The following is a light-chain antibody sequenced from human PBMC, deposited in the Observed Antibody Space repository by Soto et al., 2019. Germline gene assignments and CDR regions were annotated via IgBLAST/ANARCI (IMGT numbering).Light chain of an antibody. V-gene: IGLV1-44*01. J-gene: IGLJ1*01. Sequence: QSVLTQPPSASETPGQTVSISCSGSISNIASNTVNWYQHLPGTAPKLLIYYNSQRPSGVPDRFSGSKSGTSASLAISGLQSEDESDYYCAAWDDTLKRYVFGTGTKVT. CDR2: YNS. CDR3: AAWDDTLKRYV. CDR1: ISNIASNT.